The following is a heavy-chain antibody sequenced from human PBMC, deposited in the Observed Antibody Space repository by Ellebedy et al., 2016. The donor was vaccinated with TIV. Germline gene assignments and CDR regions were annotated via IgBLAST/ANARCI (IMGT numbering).Heavy chain of an antibody. V-gene: IGHV5-10-1*01. CDR2: IAPNDSDA. J-gene: IGHJ1*01. CDR1: RYRFSDYY. Sequence: GESLKISCKTSRYRFSDYYIICVRQGPGKGLEWMGRIAPNDSDATYGPAFQGHVIMSTDKSINTADLQWSSLKAADTAMYYCARHNSAGDFWGQGTQVTVSS. CDR3: ARHNSAGDF. D-gene: IGHD1-20*01.